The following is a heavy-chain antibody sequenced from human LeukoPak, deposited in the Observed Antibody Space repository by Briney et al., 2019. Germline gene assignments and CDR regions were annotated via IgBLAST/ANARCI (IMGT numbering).Heavy chain of an antibody. CDR3: AKAGQGSYDY. V-gene: IGHV3-23*01. CDR1: GFTFSSYA. D-gene: IGHD1-26*01. CDR2: ISGSGGST. Sequence: GSLRLSCAASGFTFSSYAMSWVRQAPVKGLEWVSGISGSGGSTYYADSVKGRFTISRDNSKNTLYLQMNSLRAEDTAVYYCAKAGQGSYDYWGQGTLVTVSS. J-gene: IGHJ4*02.